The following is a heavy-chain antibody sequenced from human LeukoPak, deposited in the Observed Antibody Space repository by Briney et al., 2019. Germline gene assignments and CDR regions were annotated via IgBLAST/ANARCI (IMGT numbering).Heavy chain of an antibody. CDR3: VRGRGDYYDSSGGYYFDF. CDR1: GGSISTGGYY. CDR2: IYYSGST. J-gene: IGHJ4*02. Sequence: SETLSLTCTVSGGSISTGGYYWSWIRQHPEKGLEWIGYIYYSGSTYYNPSLKSRVTISEDTSTNQFSLKLSSVTAADTAVYYCVRGRGDYYDSSGGYYFDFWGQGTLVTVSS. V-gene: IGHV4-31*03. D-gene: IGHD3-22*01.